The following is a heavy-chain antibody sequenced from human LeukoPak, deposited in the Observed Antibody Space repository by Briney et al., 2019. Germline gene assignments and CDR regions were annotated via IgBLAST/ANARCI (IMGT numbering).Heavy chain of an antibody. D-gene: IGHD3-3*01. CDR1: GFTFSSYG. Sequence: GGSLRLSCAASGFTFSSYGMHWVRQAPGKGLEWVAVISYDGSNKYYADSVKGRFTISRDNSKNTLYLQMNSLRAEDTAVYYCAKCGRDYDFWSGSGDWGQGTLVTVSS. CDR2: ISYDGSNK. CDR3: AKCGRDYDFWSGSGD. J-gene: IGHJ4*02. V-gene: IGHV3-30*18.